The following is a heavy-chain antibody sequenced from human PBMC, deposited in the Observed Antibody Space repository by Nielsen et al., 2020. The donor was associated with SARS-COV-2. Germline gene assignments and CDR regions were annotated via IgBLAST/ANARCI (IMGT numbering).Heavy chain of an antibody. CDR1: GFTFSSYA. CDR3: ARVGIAASYFDY. J-gene: IGHJ4*02. Sequence: GESLKISCAASGFTFSSYAMHWVRQAPGKGLEWVAVISYDGSNKYYADSVKGRFTISRDNSKNTLYLQMNSLRAEDTAVYYCARVGIAASYFDYWGQGTLVTVSS. V-gene: IGHV3-30-3*01. CDR2: ISYDGSNK. D-gene: IGHD6-25*01.